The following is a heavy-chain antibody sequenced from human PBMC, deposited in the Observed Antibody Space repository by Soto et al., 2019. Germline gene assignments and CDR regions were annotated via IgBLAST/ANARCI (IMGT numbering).Heavy chain of an antibody. CDR1: GFTFSDYY. CDR3: ARVVDDFWSGYSLHYYYMDV. CDR2: ISSSGSTI. V-gene: IGHV3-11*01. J-gene: IGHJ6*03. Sequence: QVQLVESGGGLVKPGGSLRLSCAASGFTFSDYYMSWIRQAPGKGLEWVSYISSSGSTIYYADSVKGRFTISRDNDKNALYLQMNSLRAEEAAVYYCARVVDDFWSGYSLHYYYMDVWGKGTTVTVSS. D-gene: IGHD3-3*01.